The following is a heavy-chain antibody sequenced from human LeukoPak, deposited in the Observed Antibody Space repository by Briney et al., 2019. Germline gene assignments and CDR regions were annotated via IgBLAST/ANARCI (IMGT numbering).Heavy chain of an antibody. D-gene: IGHD1-14*01. CDR1: GFTFSNYG. J-gene: IGHJ4*02. CDR2: IWFDGINK. Sequence: PGGSLRLSCAASGFTFSNYGMHWVRQAPGKGLEWVAIIWFDGINKYYADSVRGRFTISRDNSKNTVYLEMNSLRAEDTAIYYCASGPTSFDYWGQGTLVTVSS. V-gene: IGHV3-33*01. CDR3: ASGPTSFDY.